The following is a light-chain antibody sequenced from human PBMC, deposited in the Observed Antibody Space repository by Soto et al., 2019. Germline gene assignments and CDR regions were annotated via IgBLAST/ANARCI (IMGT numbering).Light chain of an antibody. J-gene: IGLJ2*01. CDR3: QSFDSSNVV. CDR1: SGSIASKY. CDR2: EDD. Sequence: NFMLTQPHSVSESPGKTVTISCTRSSGSIASKYVQWYQQRPGSSPTIVIYEDDQRPSGVPDRFSGSIDSSSNSASLTISGLKTEDEADYYCQSFDSSNVVFGGGTKLTVL. V-gene: IGLV6-57*01.